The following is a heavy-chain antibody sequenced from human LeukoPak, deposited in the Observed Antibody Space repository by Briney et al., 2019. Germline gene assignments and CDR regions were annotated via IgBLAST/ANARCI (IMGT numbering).Heavy chain of an antibody. V-gene: IGHV1-8*03. Sequence: ASVKVSCKASGYTFTRYDIHWVRQANGRGLEWMGWINPNSGSTGYSQKFRGGVTFTTDTSISAAYLELSSLKSEDTALYYCARGRSGTHLLAEFDYWGQGTLVIASS. CDR2: INPNSGST. CDR1: GYTFTRYD. D-gene: IGHD1-26*01. J-gene: IGHJ4*02. CDR3: ARGRSGTHLLAEFDY.